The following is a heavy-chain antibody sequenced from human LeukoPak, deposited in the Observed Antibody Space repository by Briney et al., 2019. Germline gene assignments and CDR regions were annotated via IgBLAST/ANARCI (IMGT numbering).Heavy chain of an antibody. CDR3: AREGVWRQQLVDYYYGMDV. CDR1: GFTFSSYG. CDR2: IWYDGSNK. Sequence: GRSLRLSCAASGFTFSSYGMHWVRQAPGKGLEWVAVIWYDGSNKYYADSVKGRFTISRDNSKNTLYLQMNSLRAEDTAVYYCAREGVWRQQLVDYYYGMDVWGQGTTVTVSS. V-gene: IGHV3-33*01. J-gene: IGHJ6*02. D-gene: IGHD6-13*01.